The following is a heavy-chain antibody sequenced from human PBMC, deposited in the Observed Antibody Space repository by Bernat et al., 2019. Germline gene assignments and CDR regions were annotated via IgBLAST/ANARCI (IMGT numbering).Heavy chain of an antibody. CDR2: VSYTGST. CDR1: GGSIINYY. Sequence: QVQLQESGPGLVKPSETLSLPCPVSGGSIINYYWVWVRQPPGKELEWIGYVSYTGSTHYTPPLKSRATVSLDTSDNQFSLNLSSVTAADTAVYYCARMFPPLTDYYFDSWGQGTLVTVSS. V-gene: IGHV4-59*08. D-gene: IGHD3-10*02. J-gene: IGHJ4*02. CDR3: ARMFPPLTDYYFDS.